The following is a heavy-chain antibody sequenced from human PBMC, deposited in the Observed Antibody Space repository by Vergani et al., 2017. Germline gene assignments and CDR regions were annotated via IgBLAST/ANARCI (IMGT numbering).Heavy chain of an antibody. CDR1: GGSISSSSYY. D-gene: IGHD2-15*01. V-gene: IGHV4-39*07. J-gene: IGHJ1*01. CDR2: IYYSGST. CDR3: AREQVVAATPEYFQH. Sequence: QLQLQESGPGLVKPSETLSLTCTVSGGSISSSSYYWGWIRQPPGKGLEWIGSIYYSGSTYYNPSLKSRVTISVDTSKNQFSLKLSSVTAADTAVYYCAREQVVAATPEYFQHWGQGTLVTVSS.